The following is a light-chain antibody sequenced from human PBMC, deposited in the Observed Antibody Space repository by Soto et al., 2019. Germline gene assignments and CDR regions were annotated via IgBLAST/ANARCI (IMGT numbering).Light chain of an antibody. V-gene: IGLV1-51*01. CDR3: ATWDNRLSAGL. Sequence: QSVLTQPPSVSAAPGQAVTISCSGSSSNVGSNHVSWYQQLPGAAPKLLIYDNDQRPSGIPDRFSGSKSGTSATLGITGIQAGDEADYYCATWDNRLSAGLFGGGTQLTVL. J-gene: IGLJ2*01. CDR2: DND. CDR1: SSNVGSNH.